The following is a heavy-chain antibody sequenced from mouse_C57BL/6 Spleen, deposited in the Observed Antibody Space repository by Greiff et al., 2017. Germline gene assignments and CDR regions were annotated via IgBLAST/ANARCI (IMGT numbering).Heavy chain of an antibody. D-gene: IGHD1-1*01. V-gene: IGHV1-50*01. CDR3: ARWTVVATRGD. Sequence: QVHVKQPGAELVKPGASVKLSCKASGYTFTSYWMQWVKQRPGQGLEWIGEIDPSDSYTNYNQKFKGKATLTVDTSSSTAYMQLSSLTSEDSAVYYCARWTVVATRGDWGQGTLVTVSA. CDR1: GYTFTSYW. J-gene: IGHJ3*01. CDR2: IDPSDSYT.